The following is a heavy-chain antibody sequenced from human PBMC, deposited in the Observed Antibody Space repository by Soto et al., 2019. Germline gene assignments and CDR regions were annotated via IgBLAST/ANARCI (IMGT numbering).Heavy chain of an antibody. V-gene: IGHV1-58*02. J-gene: IGHJ6*02. Sequence: SVKVSCKASGFTFTSSAMQWVRQARGQRLEWIGWIVVGSGNTNYAQKFQERVTITRDMSTSTAYMELSSLRSEDTAVYYCAAVGAAAYYYGMDVWGQGTTVTVSS. CDR1: GFTFTSSA. CDR2: IVVGSGNT. D-gene: IGHD6-25*01. CDR3: AAVGAAAYYYGMDV.